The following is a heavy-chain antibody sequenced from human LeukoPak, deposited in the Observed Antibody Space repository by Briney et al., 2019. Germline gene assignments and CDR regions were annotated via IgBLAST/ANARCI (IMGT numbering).Heavy chain of an antibody. CDR1: GFTFNNYA. D-gene: IGHD1-26*01. V-gene: IGHV3-23*01. CDR2: ISGSGGST. Sequence: GGSLRLSCAASGFTFNNYAMSWVRQAPGKGLEWVSGISGSGGSTFYADSVKGRFTISRDKSVNSVYLQMNSLRAEDTAVYYCARRTASYSFDYWGQGTLVTVSS. J-gene: IGHJ4*02. CDR3: ARRTASYSFDY.